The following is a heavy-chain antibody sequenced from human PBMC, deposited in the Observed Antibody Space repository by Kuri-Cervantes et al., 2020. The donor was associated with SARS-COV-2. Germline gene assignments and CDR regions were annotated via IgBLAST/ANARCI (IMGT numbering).Heavy chain of an antibody. D-gene: IGHD6-6*01. CDR2: INPNSGGT. V-gene: IGHV1-2*02. Sequence: ASVKVSCKASGYTFTSYGISWVRQAPGQGLEWMGWINPNSGGTNYAQKFQGRVTMTRDTSISTAYMELSRLRSDDTAVYYCASSPNSSSGYYYYYYMDVWGKGTTVTVSS. J-gene: IGHJ6*03. CDR3: ASSPNSSSGYYYYYYMDV. CDR1: GYTFTSYG.